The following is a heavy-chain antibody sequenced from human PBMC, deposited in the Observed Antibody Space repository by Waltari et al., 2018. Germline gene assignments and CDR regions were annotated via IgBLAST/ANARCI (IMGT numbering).Heavy chain of an antibody. V-gene: IGHV4-59*01. J-gene: IGHJ6*02. CDR2: IYYSGST. Sequence: QVQLQESGPGLVKPSETLSLTCTVSGGSISSSYWSWIRQPPGKGQEWIGYIYYSGSTNYNPSLKSRVTISVDTSKNQFSLKLSSVTAADTAVYYCARDRNYYGSGSYYDQDYGMDVWGQGTTVTVSS. CDR3: ARDRNYYGSGSYYDQDYGMDV. D-gene: IGHD3-10*01. CDR1: GGSISSSY.